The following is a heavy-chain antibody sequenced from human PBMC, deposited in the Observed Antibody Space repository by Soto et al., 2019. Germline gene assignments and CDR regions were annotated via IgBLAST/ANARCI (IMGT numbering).Heavy chain of an antibody. D-gene: IGHD2-15*01. CDR1: GFSLTTSQVG. Sequence: QITLKEPGPTLVKPTQTLTLTCTFSGFSLTTSQVGVGWIRQPPGKALEWLAHVYWNDDKYYSLSLKNRLTIPKDTSKSQVVLTMTNMDPVDTATYYCAHLNTRGYSFDYWGQGALVTVSS. V-gene: IGHV2-5*01. CDR2: VYWNDDK. CDR3: AHLNTRGYSFDY. J-gene: IGHJ4*02.